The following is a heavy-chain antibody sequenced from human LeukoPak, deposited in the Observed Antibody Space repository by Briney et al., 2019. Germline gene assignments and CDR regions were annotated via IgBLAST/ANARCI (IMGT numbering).Heavy chain of an antibody. CDR3: ATAYGRVSGDY. CDR1: GFTFSSYW. D-gene: IGHD2-21*01. Sequence: QAGGSLRLSCAASGFTFSSYWMSWVRQTPGKGLEWVANIKQDGSEKYYVDSVKGRFTISRDNAKNSLYLQMNSLRAEDTAVYYCATAYGRVSGDYWGQGTLVTVSS. CDR2: IKQDGSEK. J-gene: IGHJ4*02. V-gene: IGHV3-7*05.